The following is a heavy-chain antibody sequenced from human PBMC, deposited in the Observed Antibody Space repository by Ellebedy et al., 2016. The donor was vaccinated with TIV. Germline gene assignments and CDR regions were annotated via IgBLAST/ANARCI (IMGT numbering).Heavy chain of an antibody. D-gene: IGHD2-15*01. Sequence: MPSETLSLTCAVYGGSFSGYYWSWIRQPPGKGLEWIGEINHSGSTNYNPSLKSRVTISVDTSKNQFSLKLSSVTAADTAVYYCARDSGGYCSGGSCYARGFYFDYWGQGTLVTVSS. CDR2: INHSGST. CDR3: ARDSGGYCSGGSCYARGFYFDY. V-gene: IGHV4-34*01. J-gene: IGHJ4*02. CDR1: GGSFSGYY.